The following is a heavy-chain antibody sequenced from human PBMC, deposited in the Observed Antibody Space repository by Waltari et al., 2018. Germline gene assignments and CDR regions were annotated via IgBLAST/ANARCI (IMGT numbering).Heavy chain of an antibody. CDR1: GGTFSSYA. J-gene: IGHJ4*02. Sequence: QVQLVQSGAEVKKPGSSVKVSCKASGGTFSSYAISWVRQAPGQGLEWMGRITPIFGTANYAQKVQGRVTITADKSTSTAYMELSSLGSEDTAVYYCARRGKGARFFDYWGQGTLVTVSS. CDR3: ARRGKGARFFDY. V-gene: IGHV1-69*08. CDR2: ITPIFGTA. D-gene: IGHD3-10*01.